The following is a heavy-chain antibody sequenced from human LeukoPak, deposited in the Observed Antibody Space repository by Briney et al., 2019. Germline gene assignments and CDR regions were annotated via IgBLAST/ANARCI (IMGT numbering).Heavy chain of an antibody. D-gene: IGHD2-15*01. CDR2: IYSDGNKN. J-gene: IGHJ4*02. Sequence: GGSLRLSCAASGFTFSSYGMHWVRQAPGKGLEWLAVIYSDGNKNYYADSVKGRFTISRDNSKDTLYLQVNSLRAEDTAVYHCAGDSGGGSCFYFDNWGLGTLVTVSS. V-gene: IGHV3-33*08. CDR3: AGDSGGGSCFYFDN. CDR1: GFTFSSYG.